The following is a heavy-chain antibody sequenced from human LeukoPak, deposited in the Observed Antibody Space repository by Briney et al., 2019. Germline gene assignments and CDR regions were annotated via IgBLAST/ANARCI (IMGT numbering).Heavy chain of an antibody. D-gene: IGHD7-27*01. CDR2: SRNKASSYTT. J-gene: IGHJ4*02. V-gene: IGHV3-72*01. CDR3: ARDSLGTGDY. Sequence: PGGSLRLSCATSGFTFSDHFMDWVRQAPGKGLEWVGRSRNKASSYTTEYAASVKDRFTISRDDSKNSLYLQMNSLKTEDTAVYYCARDSLGTGDYWGQGTLVTVSS. CDR1: GFTFSDHF.